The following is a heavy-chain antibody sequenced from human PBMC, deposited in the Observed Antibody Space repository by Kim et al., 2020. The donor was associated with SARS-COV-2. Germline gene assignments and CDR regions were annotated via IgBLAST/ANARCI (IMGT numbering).Heavy chain of an antibody. J-gene: IGHJ6*02. Sequence: SETLSLTCSISNVTISDYYWSWIRQPAGKGLEWIGRIYSSGSIDYNPSLKSRVTMSVDTSKNLFSLELISVTAADTAVYYCARGPSDSSSFYYHYYYGLDAWGQGTTVTVSS. D-gene: IGHD6-13*01. V-gene: IGHV4-4*07. CDR3: ARGPSDSSSFYYHYYYGLDA. CDR1: NVTISDYY. CDR2: IYSSGSI.